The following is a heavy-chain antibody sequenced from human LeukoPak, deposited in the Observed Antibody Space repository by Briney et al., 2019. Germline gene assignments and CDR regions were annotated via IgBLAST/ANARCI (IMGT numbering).Heavy chain of an antibody. CDR3: ARGDCSSTSCYNLGYYYYYGMDV. D-gene: IGHD2-2*02. Sequence: SSSSGSTIYYADSVKGRFTISRDNAKNSLYLQMNSLRAEDTAVYYCARGDCSSTSCYNLGYYYYYGMDVWGQGTTVTVSS. CDR2: SSSSGSTI. J-gene: IGHJ6*02. V-gene: IGHV3-48*03.